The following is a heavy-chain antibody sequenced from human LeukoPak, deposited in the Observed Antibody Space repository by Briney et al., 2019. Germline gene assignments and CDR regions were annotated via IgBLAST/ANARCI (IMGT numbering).Heavy chain of an antibody. CDR3: ARLDYYYYMDV. V-gene: IGHV3-21*01. CDR2: ISSSSSYI. Sequence: GGSLRLSCAASGFTFSSCTMNWIRQAPGKGLEWVSSISSSSSYIYYADSVKGRFTISRDNAKNSLYLQMNSLRAEDTAVYYCARLDYYYYMDVWGKGTTVTVSS. D-gene: IGHD1-1*01. CDR1: GFTFSSCT. J-gene: IGHJ6*03.